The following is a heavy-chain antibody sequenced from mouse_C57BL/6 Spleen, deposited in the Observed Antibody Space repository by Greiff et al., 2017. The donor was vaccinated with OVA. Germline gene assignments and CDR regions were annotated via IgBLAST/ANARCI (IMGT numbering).Heavy chain of an antibody. CDR3: VRDGYYDYDGDFDY. J-gene: IGHJ2*01. D-gene: IGHD2-4*01. CDR2: IRSKSSNYAT. Sequence: EVQLVESGGGLVQPKGSLKLSCAASGFTFNTYAMHWVRPAPGTGLEWVARIRSKSSNYATYYADSVKDRFTISRDDSQSMLYLQMNNLKTEDTAMYYCVRDGYYDYDGDFDYWGQGTTLTVSS. V-gene: IGHV10-3*01. CDR1: GFTFNTYA.